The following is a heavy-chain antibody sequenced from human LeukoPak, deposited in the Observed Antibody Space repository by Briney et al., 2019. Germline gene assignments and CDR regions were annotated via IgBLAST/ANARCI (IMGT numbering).Heavy chain of an antibody. CDR2: IYSGGST. J-gene: IGHJ4*02. D-gene: IGHD4-17*01. V-gene: IGHV3-66*01. CDR3: ARDLGGDFDY. Sequence: GGSLRLSCAASGFTFTSYAMSWVRQAPGKGLEWVLVIYSGGSTYYADSVKGRFTISRDNSKNTLYLQMNSLRAEDTAVYYCARDLGGDFDYWGQGTLVTVSS. CDR1: GFTFTSYA.